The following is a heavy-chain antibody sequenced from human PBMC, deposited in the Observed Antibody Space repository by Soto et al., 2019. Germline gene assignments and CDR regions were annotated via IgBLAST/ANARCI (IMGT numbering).Heavy chain of an antibody. V-gene: IGHV3-23*01. D-gene: IGHD6-19*01. CDR2: ISGSGGST. CDR1: GFTFSSYA. CDR3: AKDVIAVAGTSSFSWFDP. J-gene: IGHJ5*02. Sequence: GGSLRLSCAASGFTFSSYAMSWVRQAPRKGLEWVSAISGSGGSTYYEDPVKGRFTISRDNSKNTLYLQMNSLRAEDTAVYYCAKDVIAVAGTSSFSWFDPWGQGTLVTVSS.